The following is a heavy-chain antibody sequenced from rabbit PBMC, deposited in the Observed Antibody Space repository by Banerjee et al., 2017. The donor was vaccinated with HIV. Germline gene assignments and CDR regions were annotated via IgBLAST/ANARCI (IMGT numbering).Heavy chain of an antibody. D-gene: IGHD4-1*01. V-gene: IGHV1S45*01. J-gene: IGHJ4*01. CDR1: GFSFSSSYW. CDR2: IYVGSSGST. CDR3: ARDLAGVIGWNFNL. Sequence: QEQLEESGGDLVKPEGSLTLTCTASGFSFSSSYWICWVRQAPGKGLEWIACIYVGSSGSTYYASWAKGRFTISKASWTTVTLQMTSLTAADTASYFCARDLAGVIGWNFNLWGPGTLVTVS.